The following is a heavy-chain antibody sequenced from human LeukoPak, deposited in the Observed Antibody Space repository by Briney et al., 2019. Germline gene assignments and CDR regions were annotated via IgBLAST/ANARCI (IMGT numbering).Heavy chain of an antibody. Sequence: GASVSVSCTASGYTFTCYYMHWGRHAPGQGLEWMGWINPNSGGTNYAQKFQGRVTMTRDTSISTAYMELSRLRSDDTAVYYCAREGDSSSPPNFDYWGQGTLVTVSS. V-gene: IGHV1-2*02. CDR2: INPNSGGT. D-gene: IGHD6-6*01. CDR3: AREGDSSSPPNFDY. J-gene: IGHJ4*02. CDR1: GYTFTCYY.